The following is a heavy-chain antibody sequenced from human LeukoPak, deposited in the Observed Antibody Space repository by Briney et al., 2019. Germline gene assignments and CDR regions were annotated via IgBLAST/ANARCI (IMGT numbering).Heavy chain of an antibody. Sequence: GGSLRLSCAASGFTFSNYDMLWVRQGTGEGLEWVSSIADVGNTYYLGSVNGRFTIYRENAKNSLYLQMNSLRVEDTAVYYCVRGAPTGFDSWGQGALVTVSS. D-gene: IGHD1-26*01. CDR1: GFTFSNYD. J-gene: IGHJ4*02. CDR3: VRGAPTGFDS. CDR2: IADVGNT. V-gene: IGHV3-13*01.